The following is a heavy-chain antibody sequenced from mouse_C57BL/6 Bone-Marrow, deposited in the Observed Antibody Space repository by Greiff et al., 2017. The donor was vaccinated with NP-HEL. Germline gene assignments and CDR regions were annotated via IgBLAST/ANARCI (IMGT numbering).Heavy chain of an antibody. J-gene: IGHJ4*01. D-gene: IGHD3-2*02. Sequence: EVQLVESGGGLVQPGGSLKLSCAASGFTFSDYGMAWVRQAPRKGPEWVAFISNLAYSIYYADTVTGRFTISRENAKNTLYLEMSSLRSEDTAMYYCARQWRQLRLLYYAMDYWGQGTSVTVSS. CDR1: GFTFSDYG. CDR2: ISNLAYSI. V-gene: IGHV5-15*01. CDR3: ARQWRQLRLLYYAMDY.